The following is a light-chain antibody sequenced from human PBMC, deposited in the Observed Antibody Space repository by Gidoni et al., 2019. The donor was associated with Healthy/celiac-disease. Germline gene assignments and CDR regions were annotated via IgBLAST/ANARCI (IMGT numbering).Light chain of an antibody. V-gene: IGLV3-25*03. CDR2: KDS. CDR1: ALPKQY. CDR3: QSADSSGTYNWV. J-gene: IGLJ3*02. Sequence: SYELTQPPSVSVSPGQTARITCSGDALPKQYAYWYQQKPGQAPVLVIYKDSERPSGISERFSGSSSGTTVTLTISGVQAEDEADYYCQSADSSGTYNWVFGGGTKLTVL.